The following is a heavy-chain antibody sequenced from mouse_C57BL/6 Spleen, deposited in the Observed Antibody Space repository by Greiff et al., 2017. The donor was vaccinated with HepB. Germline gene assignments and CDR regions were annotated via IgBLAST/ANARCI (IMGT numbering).Heavy chain of an antibody. J-gene: IGHJ2*01. CDR1: GYTFTSYG. D-gene: IGHD2-1*01. Sequence: QVQLQQSGAELARPGASVKLSCKASGYTFTSYGISWVKQRTGQGLEWIGEIYPRSGNTYYNEKFKGKATLTADKSSSTAYMGLRSLKSEDSSVYFCARGAGNYYFDYWGQGTTLTVSS. CDR3: ARGAGNYYFDY. CDR2: IYPRSGNT. V-gene: IGHV1-81*01.